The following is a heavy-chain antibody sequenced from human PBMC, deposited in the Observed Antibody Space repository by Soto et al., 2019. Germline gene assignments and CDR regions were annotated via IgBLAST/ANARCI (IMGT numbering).Heavy chain of an antibody. Sequence: SSETLSLTCTVSGGSISSYYCSWIRQPAWKGLEWIGRIYTSGSTNYNPSLKSRVTMSVDTSKNQFSLKLSSVTAADTAVYYCARDLGYYDRSGYEYFDYWGQGTLVTVSS. V-gene: IGHV4-4*07. J-gene: IGHJ4*02. D-gene: IGHD3-22*01. CDR3: ARDLGYYDRSGYEYFDY. CDR2: IYTSGST. CDR1: GGSISSYY.